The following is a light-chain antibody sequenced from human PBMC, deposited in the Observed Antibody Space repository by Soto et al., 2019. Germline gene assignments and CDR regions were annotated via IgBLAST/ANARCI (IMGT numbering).Light chain of an antibody. CDR1: QSISSY. CDR2: AAS. CDR3: QQSYSTPWT. Sequence: DIQMTQSPSSLSASVGDRVTITCRASQSISSYLNWYQQKPGKAPKLLIYAASSLKSGVPSRFRGSGSGTDFTLTISSLQPEDFATYYCQQSYSTPWTFGQGTKVDIK. V-gene: IGKV1-39*01. J-gene: IGKJ1*01.